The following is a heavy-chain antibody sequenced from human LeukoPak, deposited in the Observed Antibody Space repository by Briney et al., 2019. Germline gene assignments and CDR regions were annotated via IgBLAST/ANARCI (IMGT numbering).Heavy chain of an antibody. CDR3: ARSSETRGGAPYYFDY. CDR2: ISSSGSTI. CDR1: GFTFSSYE. Sequence: GGSLRLSCAASGFTFSSYEMNWVRQAPGKGLEWVSYISSSGSTIYYADSVKGRFTISRDNAKNSLYLQMNSLRAEDTAVYYCARSSETRGGAPYYFDYWGQGTLVTVSS. D-gene: IGHD3-16*01. V-gene: IGHV3-48*03. J-gene: IGHJ4*02.